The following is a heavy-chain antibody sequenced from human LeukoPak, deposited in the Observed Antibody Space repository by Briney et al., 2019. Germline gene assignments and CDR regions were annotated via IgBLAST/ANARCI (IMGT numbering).Heavy chain of an antibody. CDR2: IYHSGST. CDR1: GGSISSGGYY. Sequence: PSETLSLTCTVSGGSISSGGYYWSWIRQPPGKGLEWIGYIYHSGSTYYNPSLKSRVTISVDTSKNQFSLKLSSVTAADTAVYYCALSMIVALGVDRDYWGQGTLVTVSS. J-gene: IGHJ4*02. CDR3: ALSMIVALGVDRDY. V-gene: IGHV4-30-2*01. D-gene: IGHD3-22*01.